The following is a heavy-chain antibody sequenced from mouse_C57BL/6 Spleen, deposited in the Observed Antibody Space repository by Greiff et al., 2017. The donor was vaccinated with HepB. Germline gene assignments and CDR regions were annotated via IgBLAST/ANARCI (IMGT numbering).Heavy chain of an antibody. V-gene: IGHV5-16*01. CDR1: GFTFSDYY. CDR3: AREGGYFDY. Sequence: EVQVVESEGGLVQPGSSMKLSCTASGFTFSDYYMAWVRQVPEKGLEWVANINYDGSSTYYLDSLKSRFIISRDNAKNSLYLQMSSLKSEDTATYYCAREGGYFDYWGQGTTLTVSS. J-gene: IGHJ2*01. CDR2: INYDGSST.